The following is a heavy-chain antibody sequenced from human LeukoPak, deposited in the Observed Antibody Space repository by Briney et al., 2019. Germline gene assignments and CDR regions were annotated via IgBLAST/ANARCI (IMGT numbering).Heavy chain of an antibody. D-gene: IGHD6-13*01. CDR3: ARVSSNNWYNERGAFDI. J-gene: IGHJ3*02. CDR1: GASISSHY. V-gene: IGHV4-59*11. Sequence: SETLSLTCTVSGASISSHYWSWIRQPPGKGLEWIGYIYYSVSTNYNPSLNSRVTISVDTSKNQFSLKLSSVTAADTAVYYCARVSSNNWYNERGAFDIWGQGTMVTVSS. CDR2: IYYSVST.